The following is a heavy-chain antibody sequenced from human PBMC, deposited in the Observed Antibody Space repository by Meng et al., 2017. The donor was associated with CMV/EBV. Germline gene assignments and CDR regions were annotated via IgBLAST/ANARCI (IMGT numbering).Heavy chain of an antibody. D-gene: IGHD4-17*01. CDR3: ARNIPDYGDPGGWFDP. Sequence: SETLSLTCTVSGGSISSGDYYWSWIRQPPGKGLEWIGYIYYSGSTYYNPSLKSRVTISVDTSKNQFSLKLSSVTAADTAVYYCARNIPDYGDPGGWFDPWGQGTLVTVSS. J-gene: IGHJ5*02. CDR1: GGSISSGDYY. CDR2: IYYSGST. V-gene: IGHV4-30-4*08.